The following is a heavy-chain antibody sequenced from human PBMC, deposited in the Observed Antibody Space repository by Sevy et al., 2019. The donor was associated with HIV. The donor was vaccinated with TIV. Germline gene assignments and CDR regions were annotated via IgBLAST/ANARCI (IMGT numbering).Heavy chain of an antibody. D-gene: IGHD3-3*01. CDR3: ARGPEWHYYYGMDV. CDR1: GFTFSSYS. CDR2: ISSSSSYI. J-gene: IGHJ6*02. Sequence: GGSLRLSCAASGFTFSSYSMNWVRQAPGKGLEWVSSISSSSSYIYYADSVKGRFTISRDNAKNSLYLQMNSLRAEDTAVYYCARGPEWHYYYGMDVWGQGTTVTVSS. V-gene: IGHV3-21*01.